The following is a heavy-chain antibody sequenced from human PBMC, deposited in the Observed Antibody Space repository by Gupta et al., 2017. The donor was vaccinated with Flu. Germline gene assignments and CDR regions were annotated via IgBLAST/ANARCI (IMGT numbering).Heavy chain of an antibody. Sequence: DVQLVESGGGLVQPGGSLRLPCEGSGFTFINYWLNWVRRAPGKGLEWVANIRKDGSEKNYVDSVKGRFTISRDNAKDSLYLQMNSLRAEDTAVYYCARSKKSMEYSDSRSGNLVLGAFDIWGRGTTVTVFS. CDR2: IRKDGSEK. J-gene: IGHJ3*02. CDR1: GFTFINYW. D-gene: IGHD3-3*01. CDR3: ARSKKSMEYSDSRSGNLVLGAFDI. V-gene: IGHV3-7*01.